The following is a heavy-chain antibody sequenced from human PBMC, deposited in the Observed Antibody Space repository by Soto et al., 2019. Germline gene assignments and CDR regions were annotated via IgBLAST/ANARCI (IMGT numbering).Heavy chain of an antibody. CDR2: ISYDGSNK. D-gene: IGHD3-3*01. CDR3: AKDVTIFGVVRGVQITSGMDV. J-gene: IGHJ6*02. CDR1: GFTFSSYG. Sequence: GGSLRLSCAASGFTFSSYGMHWVRQAPGKGLEWVAVISYDGSNKYYADSVKGRFTISRDNSKNTLYLQMNSLRAEDTAVYYCAKDVTIFGVVRGVQITSGMDVWGQGTTLTIS. V-gene: IGHV3-30*18.